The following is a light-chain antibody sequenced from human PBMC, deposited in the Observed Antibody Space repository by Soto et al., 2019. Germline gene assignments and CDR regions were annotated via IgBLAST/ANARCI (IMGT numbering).Light chain of an antibody. CDR1: QSVSSN. CDR3: QQRRSWPPTIT. V-gene: IGKV3-11*01. CDR2: VAS. Sequence: EIVMTQSPATLSLSPGERATLSCRASQSVSSNLAWYQQRPGQAPRLLIYVASYRATDIPPRFSGSGSGTDFTLTISSLEPEDFAVYYCQQRRSWPPTITFGQGTRLEIK. J-gene: IGKJ5*01.